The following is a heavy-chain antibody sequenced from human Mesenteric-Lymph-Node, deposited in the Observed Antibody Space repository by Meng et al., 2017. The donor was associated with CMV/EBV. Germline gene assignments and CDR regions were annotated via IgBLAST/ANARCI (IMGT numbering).Heavy chain of an antibody. Sequence: SETLSLTCTVSGGSISSYYWSWIRQPPGKGLEWIGYIYYSGSTNYNPSLRGRVTISVDTSKNQFSLKLSSVTAADTAVYCCARDLACSSTSCPIYYYYGMDVWGQGTTVTVSS. CDR1: GGSISSYY. CDR3: ARDLACSSTSCPIYYYYGMDV. D-gene: IGHD2-2*01. CDR2: IYYSGST. V-gene: IGHV4-59*12. J-gene: IGHJ6*02.